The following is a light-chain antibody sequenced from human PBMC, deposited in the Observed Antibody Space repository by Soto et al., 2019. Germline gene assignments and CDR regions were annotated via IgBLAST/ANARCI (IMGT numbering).Light chain of an antibody. V-gene: IGLV2-23*02. Sequence: QSALTQPASVSGSPGQSITISCTGTSSDIGSYNLVSWYQHHPDKTPKLMIYEDNKRPSDISNRFSGSKSGNTASLTISGLQGEDEADYFCCSYAGSSTFPYVFGTGTKLTVL. CDR3: CSYAGSSTFPYV. CDR1: SSDIGSYNL. CDR2: EDN. J-gene: IGLJ1*01.